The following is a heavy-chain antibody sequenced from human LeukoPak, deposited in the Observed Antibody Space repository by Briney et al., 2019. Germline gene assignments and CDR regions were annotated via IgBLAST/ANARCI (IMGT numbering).Heavy chain of an antibody. CDR2: ISSSGSTI. J-gene: IGHJ1*01. CDR3: AKADSRSWYGLEYFQH. V-gene: IGHV3-11*01. Sequence: GGSLRLSCAASGFTFSDYYMSWIRQAPGKGLEWVSYISSSGSTIYYADSVKGRFTISRDNSKNTLYLQMNSLRAEDTAVYYCAKADSRSWYGLEYFQHWGQGTLVTVSS. D-gene: IGHD6-13*01. CDR1: GFTFSDYY.